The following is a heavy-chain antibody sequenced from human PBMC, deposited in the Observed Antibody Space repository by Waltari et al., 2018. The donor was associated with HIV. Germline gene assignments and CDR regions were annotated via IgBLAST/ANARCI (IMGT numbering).Heavy chain of an antibody. CDR1: GFSFCGSD. V-gene: IGHV3-73*01. J-gene: IGHJ6*02. CDR2: IRTKADRCET. Sequence: EVQLVQSGGDLVQPGGSLKVSCAASGFSFCGSDIPWVREASGKALECIGRIRTKADRCETAYVAAVKGRFIMSRDDSESKSYLQMSSLKIEDTAVYYCHRRGKLFRGVVDLDVWGQGTTVIVSS. CDR3: HRRGKLFRGVVDLDV. D-gene: IGHD3-10*01.